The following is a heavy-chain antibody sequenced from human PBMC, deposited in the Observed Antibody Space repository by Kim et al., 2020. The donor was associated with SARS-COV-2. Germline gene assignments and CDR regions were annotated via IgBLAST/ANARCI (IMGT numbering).Heavy chain of an antibody. CDR3: ARDLHPIVRGVIIGWFDP. CDR2: ISYDGSNK. CDR1: GFTFSSYA. J-gene: IGHJ5*02. V-gene: IGHV3-30-3*01. D-gene: IGHD3-10*01. Sequence: GGSLRLSCAASGFTFSSYAMHWVRQAPGKGLEWVAVISYDGSNKYYADSVKGRFTISRDNSKNTLYLQMNSLRAEDTAVYYCARDLHPIVRGVIIGWFDPGGQGTLVTVSS.